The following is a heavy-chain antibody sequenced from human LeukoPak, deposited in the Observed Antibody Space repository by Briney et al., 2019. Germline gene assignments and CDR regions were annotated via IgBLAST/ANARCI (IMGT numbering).Heavy chain of an antibody. V-gene: IGHV3-23*01. Sequence: GGSLRLSCAASGFTFSSYAMSWVRQAPGKGLEWVSTITGGGDITKYADSVKGRFTISRDDPKNTLYLRMNSLRADDTAVYYCARDRRPWYFDLWGRGTLVTVSS. J-gene: IGHJ2*01. CDR1: GFTFSSYA. CDR2: ITGGGDIT. D-gene: IGHD6-6*01. CDR3: ARDRRPWYFDL.